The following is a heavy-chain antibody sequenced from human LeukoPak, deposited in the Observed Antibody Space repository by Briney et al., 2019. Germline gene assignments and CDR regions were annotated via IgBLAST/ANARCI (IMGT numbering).Heavy chain of an antibody. D-gene: IGHD3-10*01. J-gene: IGHJ3*01. Sequence: GGSLRLSCAASGFTFSTYTMNWVRQAPGKGLEWVSSISSSTSSYIYYADSVKGRFTISRDDAKNSLYLQMNILRDEDTAVYYCASTMVRGVIDAFDVWGQGTMVTVSS. V-gene: IGHV3-21*01. CDR2: ISSSTSSYI. CDR1: GFTFSTYT. CDR3: ASTMVRGVIDAFDV.